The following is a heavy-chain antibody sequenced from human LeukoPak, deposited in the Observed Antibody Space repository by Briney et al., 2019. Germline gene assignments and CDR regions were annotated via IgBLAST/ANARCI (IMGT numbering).Heavy chain of an antibody. CDR3: ARNYCSGGSCYLSFDY. CDR1: GGSFSGYY. CDR2: INHSGST. D-gene: IGHD2-15*01. Sequence: PSETLSLTCAVYGGSFSGYYWSWIRQPPGKGLEWIGEINHSGSTNYNPSLKSRVTISVDTSKNQFSLKLSSVTAADTAVYYCARNYCSGGSCYLSFDYWGQGTLVTVSS. J-gene: IGHJ4*02. V-gene: IGHV4-34*01.